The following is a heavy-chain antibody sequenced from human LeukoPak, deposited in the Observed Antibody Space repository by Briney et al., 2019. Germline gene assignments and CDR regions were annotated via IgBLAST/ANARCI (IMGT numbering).Heavy chain of an antibody. CDR3: AGINDYGDPTGAFDI. CDR2: ISSSGSTI. D-gene: IGHD4-17*01. V-gene: IGHV3-48*03. CDR1: GFTFSSYE. J-gene: IGHJ3*02. Sequence: PGGSLRLSCAASGFTFSSYEMNWVRQAPGKGLEWVSYISSSGSTIYYADSVKGRFTISRDNAKNSLFLQMNSLRAEDTAVYYCAGINDYGDPTGAFDIWGQGTTVTISS.